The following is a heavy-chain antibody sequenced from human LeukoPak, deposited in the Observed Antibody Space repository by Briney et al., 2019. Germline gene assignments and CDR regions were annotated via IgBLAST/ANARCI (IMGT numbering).Heavy chain of an antibody. CDR2: LYSNGNT. Sequence: SETLSLTCSFSGGSIRGGGYYWGWVRQPPGKGLEWIASLYSNGNTFYNPSLKSRVTISEESSKSQFSLRLRTVTAADTAVYFCWRAADHWGQGILVTVSS. CDR3: WRAADH. CDR1: GGSIRGGGYY. J-gene: IGHJ4*02. V-gene: IGHV4-39*01.